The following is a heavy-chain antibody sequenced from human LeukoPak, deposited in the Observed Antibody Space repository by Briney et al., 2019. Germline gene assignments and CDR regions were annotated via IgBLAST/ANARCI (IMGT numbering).Heavy chain of an antibody. J-gene: IGHJ3*02. CDR2: ISSISSDL. CDR1: GFTFSRYS. D-gene: IGHD3-3*01. V-gene: IGHV3-48*01. Sequence: GGSLRLSCAASGFTFSRYSMNWVRQAPGKGLEWVSYISSISSDLSYADSVKGRFTISRDNANNSLYLQMNSLRAEDTAVYYCARGFTIFGVVNDAFDIWGQGTMVTVSS. CDR3: ARGFTIFGVVNDAFDI.